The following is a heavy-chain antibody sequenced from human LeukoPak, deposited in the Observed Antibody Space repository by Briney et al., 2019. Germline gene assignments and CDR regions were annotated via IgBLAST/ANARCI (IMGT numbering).Heavy chain of an antibody. J-gene: IGHJ4*02. CDR2: IYENGGTT. V-gene: IGHV3-23*01. CDR1: GFTFRSHA. D-gene: IGHD2-21*01. CDR3: AKDFRIGYSAHFDY. Sequence: GGSLRLSCVGSGFTFRSHAMSWVRQAPEKGLEFVSGIYENGGTTYYADSVKGRFSISRDNSKNTLYLQMDSLRGEDTAVYYCAKDFRIGYSAHFDYWGQGALVTVSS.